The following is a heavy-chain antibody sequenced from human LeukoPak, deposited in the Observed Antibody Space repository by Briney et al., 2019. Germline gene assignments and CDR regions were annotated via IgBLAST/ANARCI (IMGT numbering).Heavy chain of an antibody. V-gene: IGHV3-30-3*01. D-gene: IGHD6-6*01. CDR2: ISYDGSNK. CDR3: ARDRRARAPPDAFDI. Sequence: GGSLRLSCAASGFTFSSYAMHWVRQAPGKGLEWVAVISYDGSNKYYADSVKGRFTISRDNSKNTLYLQMNSLRAEDTAVYYCARDRRARAPPDAFDIWGQGTMVTVSS. J-gene: IGHJ3*02. CDR1: GFTFSSYA.